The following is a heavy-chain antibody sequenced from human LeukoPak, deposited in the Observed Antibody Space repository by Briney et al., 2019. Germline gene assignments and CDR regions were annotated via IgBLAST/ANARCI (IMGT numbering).Heavy chain of an antibody. CDR2: IKEDGSQK. CDR1: GFTFSTSW. D-gene: IGHD5-18*01. V-gene: IGHV3-7*05. J-gene: IGHJ4*02. Sequence: PGGSLRLSCAASGFTFSTSWMDWVRQAPGKGLEWGAKIKEDGSQKYYVDSVKGRFTISKDNAKNSLYLQMNSLRPEDTAVYYCARDRGYCSFDYWGQGTLVTVPS. CDR3: ARDRGYCSFDY.